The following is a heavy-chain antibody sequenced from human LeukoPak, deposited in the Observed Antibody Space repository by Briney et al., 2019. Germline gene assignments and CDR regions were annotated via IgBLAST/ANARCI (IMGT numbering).Heavy chain of an antibody. D-gene: IGHD4-17*01. CDR3: ARDRGTTVTAYYFEY. J-gene: IGHJ4*02. CDR2: IRNDGSDK. Sequence: PGGSLRLSCTASGFSFSTSGMHWVRQAPGKGLAWVAFIRNDGSDKYYADSVKGRFTISRDNAKNSLYLQMNSLRAEDTALYYCARDRGTTVTAYYFEYWGQGTLVTVSS. V-gene: IGHV3-30*02. CDR1: GFSFSTSG.